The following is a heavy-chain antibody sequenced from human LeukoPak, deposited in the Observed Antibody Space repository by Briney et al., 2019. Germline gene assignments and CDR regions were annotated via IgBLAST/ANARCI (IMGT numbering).Heavy chain of an antibody. V-gene: IGHV3-21*01. Sequence: GGSLRLSCAASGFTFSKYNMNWVRQAPGKGLEWVSSISSSSSYIYYADSVKGRFTISRDNAKNSLYLQMNSLRAEDTAVYYCARSYSSGRRVDYWGQGTLVTVSS. CDR1: GFTFSKYN. CDR3: ARSYSSGRRVDY. J-gene: IGHJ4*02. D-gene: IGHD6-19*01. CDR2: ISSSSSYI.